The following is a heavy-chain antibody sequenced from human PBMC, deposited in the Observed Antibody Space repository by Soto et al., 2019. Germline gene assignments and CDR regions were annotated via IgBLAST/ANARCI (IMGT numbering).Heavy chain of an antibody. V-gene: IGHV1-2*02. J-gene: IGHJ3*02. CDR1: GYTFTGYY. CDR3: ARVRFDSSSSRRAFDI. Sequence: ASVKVSCKASGYTFTGYYIHWVRQAPGQGLEWMGWINPNSGGTNYAQKFQGRVTMTRDTSISTAYMELSRLRSDDTAVYYCARVRFDSSSSRRAFDIWGQGTMVTVS. CDR2: INPNSGGT. D-gene: IGHD6-6*01.